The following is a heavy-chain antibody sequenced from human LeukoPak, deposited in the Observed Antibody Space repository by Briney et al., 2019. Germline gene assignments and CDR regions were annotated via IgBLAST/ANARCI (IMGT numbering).Heavy chain of an antibody. V-gene: IGHV1-69*01. CDR2: IIPMFGTA. CDR3: ARGRCSSTSCYSDY. D-gene: IGHD2-2*01. Sequence: SVKVSCKASGGTFSSYAISWVRQAPGQGLEWMGGIIPMFGTAKYAQKFQGRVTITADESTSTAYMEPSSLRSEDTAVYYCARGRCSSTSCYSDYWGQGTLVTVSS. CDR1: GGTFSSYA. J-gene: IGHJ4*02.